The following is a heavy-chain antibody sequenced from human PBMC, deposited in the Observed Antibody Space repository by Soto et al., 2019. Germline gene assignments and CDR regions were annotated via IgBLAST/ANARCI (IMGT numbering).Heavy chain of an antibody. CDR2: VSYNGST. CDR3: ARGVDGIPNSFDY. Sequence: SETLSLTCFVSGGSISSGIFYWTWIRQHPGKGLEWIGYVSYNGSTFYKPSLGSRVAMSADTSKNQFSLRLNSVTAADTAVYFCARGVDGIPNSFDYWGRGTLVTVSS. CDR1: GGSISSGIFY. V-gene: IGHV4-31*03. J-gene: IGHJ4*02.